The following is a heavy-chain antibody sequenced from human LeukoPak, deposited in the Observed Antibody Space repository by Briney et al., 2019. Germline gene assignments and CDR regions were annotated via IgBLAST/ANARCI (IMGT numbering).Heavy chain of an antibody. D-gene: IGHD3-10*01. J-gene: IGHJ3*02. Sequence: ASVKVSCKASGYTFTSYGISWVRQAPGQGLEWVGWINPHNGNTKNPQKFQGRVTMTTDTSTSTAYMELRSLRSDDTAVYYCARGFTHRMYYSQGGDAFDIWGQGTMVTVSS. CDR3: ARGFTHRMYYSQGGDAFDI. CDR1: GYTFTSYG. V-gene: IGHV1-18*01. CDR2: INPHNGNT.